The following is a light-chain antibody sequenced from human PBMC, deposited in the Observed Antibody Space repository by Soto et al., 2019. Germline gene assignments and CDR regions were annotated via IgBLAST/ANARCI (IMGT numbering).Light chain of an antibody. CDR3: TSYTTSSTYV. CDR1: SSDADAYNF. CDR2: DVS. J-gene: IGLJ1*01. Sequence: QSALTQPASVSGSPGQSIAISCTGTSSDADAYNFVSWYQHHPGKAPKLMIFDVSNRPSGVSNRFSGSKSGNTASLTISGLQADDEADYYCTSYTTSSTYVFGTGTNVTVL. V-gene: IGLV2-14*03.